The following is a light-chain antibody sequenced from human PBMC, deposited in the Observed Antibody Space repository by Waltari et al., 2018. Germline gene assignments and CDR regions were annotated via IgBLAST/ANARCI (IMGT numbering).Light chain of an antibody. CDR3: ASWDGSLGGVI. J-gene: IGLJ2*01. Sequence: QSVLSQPPSASGTPGQRVTISCSGSNYNIGNNFVYWYHQPPGTAPKLLIYRNNQRPSGFPDRFSGSKSGTSASLAISGLRSEDEADYYCASWDGSLGGVIFGGGTKLTVL. CDR2: RNN. V-gene: IGLV1-47*01. CDR1: NYNIGNNF.